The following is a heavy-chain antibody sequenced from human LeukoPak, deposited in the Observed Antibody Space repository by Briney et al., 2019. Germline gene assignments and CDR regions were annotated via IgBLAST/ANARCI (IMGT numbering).Heavy chain of an antibody. CDR3: TRVGSEMATIMGDAFDI. V-gene: IGHV3-73*01. J-gene: IGHJ3*02. CDR1: GFTFSGSA. CDR2: IRSKANSHAT. D-gene: IGHD5-24*01. Sequence: PGGSLKLSCAASGFTFSGSAMHWVRQASGKGLEWVGRIRSKANSHATAYATSVEGRFTISRDDSKNTAYLQMNSLKTEDTAVYYCTRVGSEMATIMGDAFDIWGQGTMVTVSS.